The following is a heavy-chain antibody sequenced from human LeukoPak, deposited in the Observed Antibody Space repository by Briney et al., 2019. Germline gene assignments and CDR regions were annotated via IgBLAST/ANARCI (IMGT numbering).Heavy chain of an antibody. J-gene: IGHJ5*02. CDR1: GFTVSSNY. CDR2: IYSGGST. V-gene: IGHV3-66*01. CDR3: ARGGGAVAPFDP. Sequence: GGSLRLSCAASGFTVSSNYMSWVRKALGKGLEWVSVIYSGGSTYYADSAKGRFAISRDNSKNTLYLQMNSLRAEDTAVYYCARGGGAVAPFDPWXXXTLVTVSS. D-gene: IGHD6-19*01.